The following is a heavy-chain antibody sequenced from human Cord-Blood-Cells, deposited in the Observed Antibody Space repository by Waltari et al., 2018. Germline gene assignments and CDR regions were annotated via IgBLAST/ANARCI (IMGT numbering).Heavy chain of an antibody. D-gene: IGHD3-22*01. V-gene: IGHV3-33*01. Sequence: QVQLVESGGGVVQPGRSLRLSCAASGFTFSSYGMHWGRQAPGKGLEWVAVIWSDGSNKYYANSVKGRVTISRDNSKNTLYLQMNSLRAEDTAVYYCARDSAYYYDSSGDAFDIWGQGTIVTVSS. CDR1: GFTFSSYG. J-gene: IGHJ3*02. CDR2: IWSDGSNK. CDR3: ARDSAYYYDSSGDAFDI.